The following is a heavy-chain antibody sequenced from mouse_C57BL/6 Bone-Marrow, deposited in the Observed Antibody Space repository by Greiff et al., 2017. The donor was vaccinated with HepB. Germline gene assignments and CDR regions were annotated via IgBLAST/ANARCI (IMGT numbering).Heavy chain of an antibody. V-gene: IGHV1-81*01. J-gene: IGHJ3*01. Sequence: VQLQHSGAELARPGASVKLSCKASGYTFTSYGISWVKQRTGQGLEWIGEIYPRSGNTYYNEKFKGKATLTADKSSSTAYMELRSLTSEDSAVYFCASSIYYYGSSYVRFAYWGQGTLVTVSA. D-gene: IGHD1-1*01. CDR3: ASSIYYYGSSYVRFAY. CDR1: GYTFTSYG. CDR2: IYPRSGNT.